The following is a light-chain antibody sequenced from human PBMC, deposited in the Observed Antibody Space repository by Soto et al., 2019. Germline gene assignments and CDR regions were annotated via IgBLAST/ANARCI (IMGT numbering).Light chain of an antibody. CDR3: QQYGSSAIT. J-gene: IGKJ5*01. Sequence: EIVLTQSPGTLSLSPGERATLSCRASQSVSSSYLAGYQQKPGQAPRLLIYGASSRATGIPDRFSGSGSGTDFTLTISRLEPEDFAVYYCQQYGSSAITFGQGTRLEIK. CDR2: GAS. CDR1: QSVSSSY. V-gene: IGKV3-20*01.